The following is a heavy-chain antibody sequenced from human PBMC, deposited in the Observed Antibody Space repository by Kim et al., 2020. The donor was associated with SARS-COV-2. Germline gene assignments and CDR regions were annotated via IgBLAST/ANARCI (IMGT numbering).Heavy chain of an antibody. D-gene: IGHD1-26*01. V-gene: IGHV1-46*01. CDR3: ARVSWGAFDI. Sequence: STSYAQKFQGRVTMTRDTSTSTVYMELSSLRSEDTAVYYCARVSWGAFDIWGQGTMVTVSS. CDR2: ST. J-gene: IGHJ3*02.